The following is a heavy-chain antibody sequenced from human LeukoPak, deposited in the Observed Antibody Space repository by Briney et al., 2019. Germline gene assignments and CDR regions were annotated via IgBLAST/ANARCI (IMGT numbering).Heavy chain of an antibody. CDR2: IRYDGSQQ. CDR3: GKVRDYGDYRAFDF. D-gene: IGHD4-17*01. J-gene: IGHJ4*02. V-gene: IGHV3-30*02. CDR1: GFTFSTYG. Sequence: GGSLRLSCAASGFTFSTYGMHWVRQAPGKGLDWVSFIRYDGSQQCYADSVKGRFTISRDNSKNTLYLQMNRLRTDDTAVYYCGKVRDYGDYRAFDFWGQGTLVTVSS.